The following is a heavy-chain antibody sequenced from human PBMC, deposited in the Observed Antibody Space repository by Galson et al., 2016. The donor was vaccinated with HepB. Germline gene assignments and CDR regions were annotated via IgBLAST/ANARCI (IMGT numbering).Heavy chain of an antibody. D-gene: IGHD3-10*01. Sequence: SLRLSCAASGFTVSSEYMSWVRQAPGKGLEWVSVISAASNTYYTDSVKGRFTISRDNSKTTLYLEMNSLRVEDTAVYFCANYLGYGSGRPGYFHSWGQGTLVTVAP. CDR3: ANYLGYGSGRPGYFHS. CDR2: ISAASNT. CDR1: GFTVSSEY. V-gene: IGHV3-53*01. J-gene: IGHJ4*02.